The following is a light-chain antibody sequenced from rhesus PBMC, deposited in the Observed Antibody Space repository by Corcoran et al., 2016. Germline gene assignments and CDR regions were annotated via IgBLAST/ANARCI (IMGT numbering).Light chain of an antibody. CDR3: QQYNSAPFT. Sequence: DIQMTQSPSSLSASVGDTVTITCRASQGISSYLEWYQQKPGKAPKPLIYYASNLERGVPSRFSGSGSGTEFTLTISSLQPEDFATYYCQQYNSAPFTFGPGTKLDIK. CDR1: QGISSY. V-gene: IGKV1-37*01. J-gene: IGKJ3*01. CDR2: YAS.